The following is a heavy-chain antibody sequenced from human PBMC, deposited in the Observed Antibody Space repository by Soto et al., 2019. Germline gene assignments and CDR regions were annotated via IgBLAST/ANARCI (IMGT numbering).Heavy chain of an antibody. D-gene: IGHD4-17*01. Sequence: GGSLRLSCAASGFTFSSYSMNWVRQAPGKGLEWVSSISSSSSYIYYADSVKGRFTISRDNAKNSLYLQMNSLRAEDTAVYYCARDLGLKTTIDAFDIWGQGTMVTVSS. CDR1: GFTFSSYS. CDR2: ISSSSSYI. V-gene: IGHV3-21*01. CDR3: ARDLGLKTTIDAFDI. J-gene: IGHJ3*02.